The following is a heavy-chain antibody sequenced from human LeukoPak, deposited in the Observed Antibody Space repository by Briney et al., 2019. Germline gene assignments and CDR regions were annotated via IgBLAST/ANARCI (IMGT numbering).Heavy chain of an antibody. D-gene: IGHD3-22*01. CDR1: GFTFSDYY. CDR3: AREPSITMIVGWFDP. J-gene: IGHJ5*02. CDR2: ISSSGSTI. V-gene: IGHV3-11*01. Sequence: GGSLRLSFAASGFTFSDYYRSWIRQAPGKGLEWVSYISSSGSTIYYTDSVKGRFTIYSDNAKNSLYLHMNSVSAADTAVYYCAREPSITMIVGWFDPWGQGTGITV.